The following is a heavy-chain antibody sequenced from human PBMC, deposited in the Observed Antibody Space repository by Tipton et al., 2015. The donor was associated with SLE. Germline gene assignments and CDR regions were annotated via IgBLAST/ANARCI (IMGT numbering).Heavy chain of an antibody. D-gene: IGHD6-6*01. CDR3: ARFPYSTSSGDY. J-gene: IGHJ4*02. CDR2: IFYRGST. Sequence: TLSLTCSVSGGSITNYYWSWIRQPPGKALEWIGYIFYRGSTDYNPSLKSRATISLDTSNNQLSLKMKSVSAADTAVYYCARFPYSTSSGDYWGQGALVTVSS. CDR1: GGSITNYY. V-gene: IGHV4-59*01.